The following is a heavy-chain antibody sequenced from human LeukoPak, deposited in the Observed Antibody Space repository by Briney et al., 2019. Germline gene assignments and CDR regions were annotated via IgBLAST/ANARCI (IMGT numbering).Heavy chain of an antibody. CDR3: AREAGIAAAGTGVGTFDY. CDR2: IYYSGST. V-gene: IGHV4-61*01. D-gene: IGHD6-13*01. Sequence: PSETLSLTCTVSGDSVSSGSYYWSWIRQPPGKGLEWIGYIYYSGSTNYNPSLKSRVTISVDTSKNQFSLKLSSVTAADTAVYYCAREAGIAAAGTGVGTFDYWGQGTLVTVSS. CDR1: GDSVSSGSYY. J-gene: IGHJ4*02.